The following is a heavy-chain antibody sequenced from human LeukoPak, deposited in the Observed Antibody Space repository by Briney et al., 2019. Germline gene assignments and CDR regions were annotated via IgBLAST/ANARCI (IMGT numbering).Heavy chain of an antibody. D-gene: IGHD5-12*01. V-gene: IGHV3-74*01. J-gene: IGHJ4*02. CDR3: AREDTTTIEPLDY. CDR2: IKSDGSST. CDR1: GFIFRSYW. Sequence: GSLRLSCAASGFIFRSYWMHWVRQAPGKGLVWVSRIKSDGSSTGYADSVRGRFTISRDNAKNTLYLQMNSLRVEDTAVYYCAREDTTTIEPLDYWGQGTLVTVSS.